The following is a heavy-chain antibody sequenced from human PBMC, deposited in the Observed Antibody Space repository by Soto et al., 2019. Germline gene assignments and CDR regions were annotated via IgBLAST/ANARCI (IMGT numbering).Heavy chain of an antibody. CDR1: GGSISSSSYY. Sequence: SETLSLTCTVSGGSISSSSYYWGWIRQPPGKGLEWIGSIYYSGSTYYNPSLKSRVTISVDTSKNQFSLKLSSVTAADTAVYYCARHDYGDYFRDLLPPDYWGQGTLVTVSS. J-gene: IGHJ4*02. V-gene: IGHV4-39*01. CDR3: ARHDYGDYFRDLLPPDY. CDR2: IYYSGST. D-gene: IGHD4-17*01.